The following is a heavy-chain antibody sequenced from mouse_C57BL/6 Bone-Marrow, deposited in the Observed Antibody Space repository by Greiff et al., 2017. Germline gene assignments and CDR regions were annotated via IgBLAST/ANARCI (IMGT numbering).Heavy chain of an antibody. Sequence: VQLQQSGAELVRPGTSVKVSCKASGYAFTNYLIEWVKQRPGQGLEWIGVINPGSGGTNYNEKFKGKATLTADKSSSTAYMQLSSLTSEDSAVYFCARGWGFAYWGQGTLVTVSA. CDR3: ARGWGFAY. J-gene: IGHJ3*01. V-gene: IGHV1-54*01. D-gene: IGHD1-1*02. CDR2: INPGSGGT. CDR1: GYAFTNYL.